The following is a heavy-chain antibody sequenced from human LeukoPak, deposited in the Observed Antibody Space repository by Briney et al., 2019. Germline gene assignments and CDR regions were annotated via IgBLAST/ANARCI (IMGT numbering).Heavy chain of an antibody. CDR3: ARDSRRDGYNYQDRSSYYFDY. CDR2: IYSGGST. CDR1: GFTFSSYE. D-gene: IGHD5-24*01. V-gene: IGHV3-53*01. J-gene: IGHJ4*02. Sequence: PGGSLRLSCAASGFTFSSYEMNWVRQAPAKGLEWVSVIYSGGSTYYADSVKGRFTISRDNSKNTLYLQMNSLRAEDTAMYYCARDSRRDGYNYQDRSSYYFDYWGQGTLVTVSS.